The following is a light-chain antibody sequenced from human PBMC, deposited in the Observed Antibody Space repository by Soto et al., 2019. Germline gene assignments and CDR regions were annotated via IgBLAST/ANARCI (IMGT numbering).Light chain of an antibody. CDR3: QHGRS. V-gene: IGKV3-20*01. CDR2: GAS. J-gene: IGKJ1*01. CDR1: QSVSSSY. Sequence: EIVLTQSPGTLSLSPGERATLSCRASQSVSSSYLAWYQQKPGQAPRLLIYGASSRATGIPDRFSGSGSGTDFTLTISRLEPEDCAIYFCQHGRSFGQGTKVDIK.